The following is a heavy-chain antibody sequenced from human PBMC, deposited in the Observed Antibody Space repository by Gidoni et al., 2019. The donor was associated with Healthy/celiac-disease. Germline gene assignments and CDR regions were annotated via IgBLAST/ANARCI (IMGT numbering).Heavy chain of an antibody. CDR1: GFPFSSYA. CDR2: ISYDGSNK. V-gene: IGHV3-30-3*01. Sequence: QVQLVESGGGVVQPGRPLRLSCEASGFPFSSYAMHWVRQAPGKGLAWVAVISYDGSNKCYADSVKGRFTISRDNSKNTLYLQMNSLGAEDTAVYYCARDRQNRLGGRYFDYWGQGTLVTVSS. CDR3: ARDRQNRLGGRYFDY. D-gene: IGHD2-15*01. J-gene: IGHJ4*02.